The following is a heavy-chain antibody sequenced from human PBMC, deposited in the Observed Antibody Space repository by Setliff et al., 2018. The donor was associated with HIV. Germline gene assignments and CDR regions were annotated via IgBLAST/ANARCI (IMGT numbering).Heavy chain of an antibody. CDR3: ARDSRDIVVAIAPEPEPYYYGMDV. J-gene: IGHJ6*04. Sequence: SVKVSCKASGDNFNSHSISWVRQAPGQGLEWMGGIIPIFGTPNYAQKFKGRLTITADESTSTVYMELSSLRSEDTAVYFCARDSRDIVVAIAPEPEPYYYGMDVWGEGTTVTVSS. D-gene: IGHD2-15*01. V-gene: IGHV1-69*13. CDR1: GDNFNSHS. CDR2: IIPIFGTP.